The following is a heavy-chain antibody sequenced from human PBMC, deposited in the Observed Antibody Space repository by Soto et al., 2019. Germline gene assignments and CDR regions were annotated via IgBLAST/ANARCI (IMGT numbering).Heavy chain of an antibody. CDR2: SSASGADT. Sequence: EEQLLESGGGLVQPGGSLRLSCAASGFTFTTYAMTWVRQAPGRGLEWVSGSSASGADTYYADSVKGRFTVSRDNSKNHLYLQINSLRADDTAIFYCAKEGPDDHGYYRVYYYGVDVWGRGTTVTVSS. CDR1: GFTFTTYA. CDR3: AKEGPDDHGYYRVYYYGVDV. V-gene: IGHV3-23*01. J-gene: IGHJ6*02. D-gene: IGHD3-22*01.